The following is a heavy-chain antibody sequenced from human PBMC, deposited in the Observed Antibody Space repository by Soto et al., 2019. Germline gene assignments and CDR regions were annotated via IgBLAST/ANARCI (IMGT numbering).Heavy chain of an antibody. V-gene: IGHV1-69*06. CDR1: GGSFSSYA. CDR2: IIPIFGTA. J-gene: IGHJ6*02. CDR3: ASGGCMLPLLDYYYGMDV. Sequence: SVKVSCKASGGSFSSYAISWVRQAPGQGLEWMGGIIPIFGTANYAQKFQGRVTITADKSTSTAYMELSSLRSEDTAVYYCASGGCMLPLLDYYYGMDVWGQGTTVTVSS. D-gene: IGHD2-8*01.